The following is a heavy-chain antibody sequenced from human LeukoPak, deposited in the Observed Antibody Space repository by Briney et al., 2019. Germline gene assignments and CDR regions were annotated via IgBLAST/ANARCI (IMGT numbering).Heavy chain of an antibody. CDR1: GGSITGSTYY. V-gene: IGHV4-39*01. CDR2: VIHSGTT. J-gene: IGHJ4*02. CDR3: ARHDYYSSGHRRDYYFDY. Sequence: SETLSLTCTVSGGSITGSTYYWGWIRQPPGKGLEWIVSVIHSGTTYYNPSLRSRVIVSMDTSKKQFSLRLSSLTAADTAVYYCARHDYYSSGHRRDYYFDYWSQGTLVTVSS. D-gene: IGHD3-22*01.